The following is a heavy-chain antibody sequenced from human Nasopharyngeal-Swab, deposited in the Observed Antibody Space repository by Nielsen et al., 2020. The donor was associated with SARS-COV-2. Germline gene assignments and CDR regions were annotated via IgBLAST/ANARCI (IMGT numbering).Heavy chain of an antibody. D-gene: IGHD2-2*01. CDR2: FDPEDGET. Sequence: ASVKVSCKVSGYTLTELSMHWVRQAPGKGLEWMGGFDPEDGETIYAQKFQGRVTMTEDTSTDTAYMELSSLRSEDTAVYYCATTRPYCSSTSCYHKWFDPWGQGTLVTVSS. CDR1: GYTLTELS. CDR3: ATTRPYCSSTSCYHKWFDP. J-gene: IGHJ5*02. V-gene: IGHV1-24*01.